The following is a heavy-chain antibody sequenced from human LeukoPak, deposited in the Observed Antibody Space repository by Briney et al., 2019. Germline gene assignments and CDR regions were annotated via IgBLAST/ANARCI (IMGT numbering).Heavy chain of an antibody. CDR3: AKDQDVAAAGTWGSIDY. Sequence: GGSLRLSCAASGFTVSSNYMSWVRQAPGKGLEGVSVIYSGGSTYYADSVKSRFTISRDNSKNTLYLQMNSLRAEDTAVYYCAKDQDVAAAGTWGSIDYWGQGTLVTVSS. J-gene: IGHJ4*02. CDR2: IYSGGST. CDR1: GFTVSSNY. V-gene: IGHV3-66*01. D-gene: IGHD6-13*01.